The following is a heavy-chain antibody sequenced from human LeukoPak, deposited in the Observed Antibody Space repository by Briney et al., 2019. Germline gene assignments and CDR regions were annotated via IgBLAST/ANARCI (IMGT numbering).Heavy chain of an antibody. V-gene: IGHV1-2*02. CDR1: GYSFTGYY. J-gene: IGHJ3*02. CDR2: INPNSGGT. CDR3: ARRAADDAFDI. Sequence: ASVKVSCKASGYSFTGYYIHWVRHAPGQGLEWMGWINPNSGGTKYAQKFQGRVTMTRDTSISTVYLDLSGLRYDDAAVYYCARRAADDAFDIWGQGTMVTVSS.